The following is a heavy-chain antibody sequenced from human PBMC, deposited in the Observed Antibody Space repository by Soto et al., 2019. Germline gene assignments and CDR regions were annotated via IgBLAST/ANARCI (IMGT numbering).Heavy chain of an antibody. Sequence: PSETLSLTCAVYGGSFSGYYWSWIRQPPGKGLEWIGEINHSGSTNYNPSLKSRVTISVDTSKNQFSLKLSSVTAADTAVYYCARGRGLLWFGELLGRNWFDPWGQGTLVTVSS. V-gene: IGHV4-34*01. CDR2: INHSGST. CDR3: ARGRGLLWFGELLGRNWFDP. J-gene: IGHJ5*02. D-gene: IGHD3-10*01. CDR1: GGSFSGYY.